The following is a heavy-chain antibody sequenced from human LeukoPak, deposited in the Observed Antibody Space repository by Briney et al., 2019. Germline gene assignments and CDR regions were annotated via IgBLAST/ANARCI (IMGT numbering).Heavy chain of an antibody. D-gene: IGHD1-7*01. CDR1: GFTFSSHS. Sequence: GGSLRLSCAASGFTFSSHSMNWVRQAPGKGLEWVSSISSSSSYIYYADSVKGRFTISRDNAKNSLFLQMNSLRAEDTAVYYCARGQENYGYTFDYWSQGTLVTVSS. V-gene: IGHV3-21*01. CDR2: ISSSSSYI. CDR3: ARGQENYGYTFDY. J-gene: IGHJ4*02.